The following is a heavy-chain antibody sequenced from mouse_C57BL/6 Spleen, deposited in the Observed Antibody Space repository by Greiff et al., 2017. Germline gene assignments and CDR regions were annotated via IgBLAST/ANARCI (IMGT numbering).Heavy chain of an antibody. D-gene: IGHD1-1*01. V-gene: IGHV1-55*01. Sequence: VKLQQPGAELVKPGASVKMSCKASGYTFTSYWITWVKQRPGQGLEWIGDIYPGSGSTNYNEKFKSKATLTVDTSSSTAYMQLSSLTSEDSAVYYCARDTTVVANVDYWGQGTTLTVSS. CDR3: ARDTTVVANVDY. J-gene: IGHJ2*01. CDR2: IYPGSGST. CDR1: GYTFTSYW.